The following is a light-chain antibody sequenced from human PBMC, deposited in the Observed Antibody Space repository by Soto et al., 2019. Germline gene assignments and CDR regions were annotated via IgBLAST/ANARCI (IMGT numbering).Light chain of an antibody. CDR2: GAS. Sequence: EIVLTQSPGTLSLSPGERATLSCRASQSVGSDFLAWYQQRPGQAPRLLIYGASSRATGIPDRFSGSGSGTEFTLTISSLQSEDFAVYYCQQYNNWRTFGQGTKVDIK. V-gene: IGKV3D-15*01. CDR3: QQYNNWRT. CDR1: QSVGSD. J-gene: IGKJ1*01.